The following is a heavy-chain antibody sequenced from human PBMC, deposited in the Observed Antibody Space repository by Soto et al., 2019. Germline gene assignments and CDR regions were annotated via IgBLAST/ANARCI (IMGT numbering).Heavy chain of an antibody. J-gene: IGHJ4*02. D-gene: IGHD3-16*02. V-gene: IGHV3-23*01. CDR1: GCTFISYA. CDR2: ISGSGGST. CDR3: AKERTFGGVIDTYYFDY. Sequence: PGGSLRLSCAASGCTFISYAMSWVRQAPGKGLEWVSAISGSGGSTYYADSVKGRFTISRDNSKNTLYLQMNSLRAEDTAVYYCAKERTFGGVIDTYYFDYWGQGTLVTSPQ.